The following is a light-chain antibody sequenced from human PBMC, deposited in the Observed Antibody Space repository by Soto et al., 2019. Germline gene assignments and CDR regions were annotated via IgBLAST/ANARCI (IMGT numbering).Light chain of an antibody. J-gene: IGKJ3*01. V-gene: IGKV3-11*01. CDR3: QQRNSWPIFT. CDR2: DAS. Sequence: EIVLTQSPATLSLSPGQRATLSCRASQSVGTYLAWYQQRPGQAPRLLIYDASNRATGTPARFSGSGSGTDFTLAISSLEPEDSAVYYCQQRNSWPIFTFGPGTKVDIK. CDR1: QSVGTY.